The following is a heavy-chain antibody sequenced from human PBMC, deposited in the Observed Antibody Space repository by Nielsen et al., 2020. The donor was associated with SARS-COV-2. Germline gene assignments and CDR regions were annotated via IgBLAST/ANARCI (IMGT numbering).Heavy chain of an antibody. CDR3: ARGGWWELHPFDY. J-gene: IGHJ4*02. D-gene: IGHD1-26*01. Sequence: ASVKVSCKASGGTFSSYAISWVRQAPGQGLEWMGRINPNSGGTNYAQKFQGRVTMTRDTSIGTAYMELSRLRSDDTAVYYCARGGWWELHPFDYWGQGTLVTVSS. V-gene: IGHV1-2*06. CDR1: GGTFSSYA. CDR2: INPNSGGT.